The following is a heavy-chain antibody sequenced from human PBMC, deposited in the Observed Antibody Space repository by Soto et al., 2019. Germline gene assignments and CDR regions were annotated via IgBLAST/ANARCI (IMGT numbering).Heavy chain of an antibody. CDR1: GFPFSTYA. V-gene: IGHV3-23*01. CDR2: IGGSGYQT. D-gene: IGHD1-26*01. Sequence: EVQLLESGGALVQPGDSLRLSCAASGFPFSTYAMSWVRQAPGKGLEWVSTIGGSGYQTYYADSVKGRFTISRDNSNNTPYLQMDSLRAEDTAVYYCAKDRLGATGFFDSWGQETLVTVAA. CDR3: AKDRLGATGFFDS. J-gene: IGHJ4*02.